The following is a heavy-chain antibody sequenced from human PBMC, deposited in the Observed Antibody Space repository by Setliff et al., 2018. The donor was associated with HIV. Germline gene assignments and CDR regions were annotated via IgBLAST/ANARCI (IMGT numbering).Heavy chain of an antibody. Sequence: GGSLRLSCAASGFSFNNYNMNWVRQAPGKGLEWISYISSSGSSIYYADSVKGRFAISRDNAKNSLYLHLNSLRAEDTAVYYCAIDEAIEGAVTYFDLWGRGTRVTASA. CDR2: ISSSGSSI. D-gene: IGHD1-26*01. CDR3: AIDEAIEGAVTYFDL. CDR1: GFSFNNYN. J-gene: IGHJ2*01. V-gene: IGHV3-21*05.